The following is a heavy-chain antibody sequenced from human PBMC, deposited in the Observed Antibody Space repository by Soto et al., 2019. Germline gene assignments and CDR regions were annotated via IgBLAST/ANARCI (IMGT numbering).Heavy chain of an antibody. CDR3: GKEPFVTVFGLVTF. D-gene: IGHD3-3*01. Sequence: EVQLLESGGGLVQRGGSLRLPSAASGFPFASYFMSWVRQAPGKGLEWVSGIGGSGDTTNYADSVKGRFTISRDNSKNTLYLQMNSLTAEDAAVYYCGKEPFVTVFGLVTFWGQGTLVSVSS. CDR2: IGGSGDTT. J-gene: IGHJ4*02. V-gene: IGHV3-23*01. CDR1: GFPFASYF.